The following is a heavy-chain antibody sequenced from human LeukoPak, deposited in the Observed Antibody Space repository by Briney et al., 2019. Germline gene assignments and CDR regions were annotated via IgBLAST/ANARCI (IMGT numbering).Heavy chain of an antibody. Sequence: SETLSLTCAVYGGSFSGYYWSWIRQPPGKGLEWIGEINQSGSTNYNPSLKSRVTISVDTSKNQFSLKLSSVTAADTAVYYCARVRGAARLFGVYWGQGARDTVSS. CDR1: GGSFSGYY. V-gene: IGHV4-34*01. D-gene: IGHD6-6*01. CDR2: INQSGST. CDR3: ARVRGAARLFGVY. J-gene: IGHJ4*02.